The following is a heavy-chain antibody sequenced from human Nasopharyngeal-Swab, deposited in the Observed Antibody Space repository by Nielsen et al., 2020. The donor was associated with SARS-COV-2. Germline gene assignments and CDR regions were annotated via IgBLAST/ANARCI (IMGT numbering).Heavy chain of an antibody. CDR3: ARKVGPWGYSTS. D-gene: IGHD6-13*01. CDR2: IYYSGST. J-gene: IGHJ4*02. Sequence: GKGLEWIGYIYYSGSTNYNPSLKSRVTISVDTSKNQFSLKLSSVTAADTAVYYCARKVGPWGYSTSWGQGTLVTVSS. V-gene: IGHV4-59*01.